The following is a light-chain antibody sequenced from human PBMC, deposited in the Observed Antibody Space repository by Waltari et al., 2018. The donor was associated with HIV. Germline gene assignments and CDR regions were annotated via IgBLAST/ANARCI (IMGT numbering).Light chain of an antibody. Sequence: DIQMTQSPSSLSASVGDRVTITCRASQTINGNLNWYQQIPGKAPKLLIFGASTLQTGVPARVSGSGSGTHFTLTVTSLQPEDFATYCCQQTYRLPQTFGQGTRVDIK. CDR3: QQTYRLPQT. CDR2: GAS. CDR1: QTINGN. V-gene: IGKV1-39*01. J-gene: IGKJ5*01.